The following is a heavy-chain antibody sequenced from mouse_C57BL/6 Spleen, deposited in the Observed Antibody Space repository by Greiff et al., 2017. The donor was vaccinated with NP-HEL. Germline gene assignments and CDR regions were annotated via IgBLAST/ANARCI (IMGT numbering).Heavy chain of an antibody. J-gene: IGHJ4*01. CDR2: IYPGSGNT. D-gene: IGHD1-1*01. Sequence: VKLVESGAELVRPGASVKLSCKASGYTFTDYYINWVKQRPGQGLEWIARIYPGSGNTYYNEKFKGKATLTAEKSSSTAYMQLSSLTSEDSAVYFCARAVPRNAMDYWGQGTSVTVSS. CDR3: ARAVPRNAMDY. CDR1: GYTFTDYY. V-gene: IGHV1-76*01.